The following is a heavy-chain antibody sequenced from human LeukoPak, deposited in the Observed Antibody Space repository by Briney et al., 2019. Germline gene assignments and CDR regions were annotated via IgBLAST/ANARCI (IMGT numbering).Heavy chain of an antibody. CDR1: GFTFNTNG. CDR2: MWYDGSYK. D-gene: IGHD7-27*01. Sequence: GGSLRLSCAASGFTFNTNGMYWVRQAPGKGLEWVAFMWYDGSYKHYAESVKGRCTISSDNSKNTLYLQMNSLRAEDTALYYCAKGISNWGNLDYWGQGTLVTVSS. V-gene: IGHV3-30*02. CDR3: AKGISNWGNLDY. J-gene: IGHJ4*02.